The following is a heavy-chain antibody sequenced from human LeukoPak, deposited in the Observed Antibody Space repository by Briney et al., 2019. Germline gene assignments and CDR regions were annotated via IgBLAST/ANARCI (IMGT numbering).Heavy chain of an antibody. J-gene: IGHJ3*02. CDR1: GYTFTSYG. CDR2: ISAYNGNT. CDR3: ARDDYGGNPHDAFDI. Sequence: ASVKVSCKASGYTFTSYGISWVRQAPGQGLEWMGWISAYNGNTNYAQKLQGRVTMTTDTSTSTAYMELRSLRSDDTAVYYCARDDYGGNPHDAFDIWGQGTMVTVSS. V-gene: IGHV1-18*01. D-gene: IGHD4-23*01.